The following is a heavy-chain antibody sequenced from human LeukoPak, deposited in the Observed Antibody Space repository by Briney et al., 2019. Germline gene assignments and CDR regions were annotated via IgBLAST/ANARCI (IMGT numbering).Heavy chain of an antibody. V-gene: IGHV3-30-3*01. CDR1: GFTFSSYA. CDR3: ARDFHGSGSYPWFDP. CDR2: ISYDGSNK. J-gene: IGHJ5*02. Sequence: GRSLRLSCAASGFTFSSYAMHWVRQAPGKGLEWVAVISYDGSNKYYADSVKGRFTISRDNSKNTLYLQMNSLRAEDTAVHYCARDFHGSGSYPWFDPWGQGTLVTVSS. D-gene: IGHD3-10*01.